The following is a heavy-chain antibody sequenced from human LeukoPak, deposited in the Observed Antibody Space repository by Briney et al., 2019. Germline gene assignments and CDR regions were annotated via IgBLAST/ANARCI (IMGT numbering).Heavy chain of an antibody. V-gene: IGHV3-23*01. D-gene: IGHD5-18*01. CDR2: ISGSGTST. J-gene: IGHJ4*02. CDR3: AREGGYSYGNFDY. CDR1: GFIFSSYA. Sequence: AGGSLRLSCAASGFIFSSYAMTWVRQAPGRGLEWVSVISGSGTSTYHADSVKGRFTISRDNSKNTLYLQMNILRAEDTAVYYCAREGGYSYGNFDYWGQGTLVAVSS.